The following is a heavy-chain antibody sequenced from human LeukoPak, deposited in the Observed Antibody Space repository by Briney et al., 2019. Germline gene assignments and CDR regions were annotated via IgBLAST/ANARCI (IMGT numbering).Heavy chain of an antibody. CDR2: ISSRSSYI. CDR1: GFTFSTYE. D-gene: IGHD3-16*01. J-gene: IGHJ4*02. CDR3: GGGVNYFDY. Sequence: GGSLRLSCAASGFTFSTYEMNWVRQAPGKGLEWVSSISSRSSYIFYADSVKGRFTISRDNAKKSLYLQMNSLRAADTAVYYCGGGVNYFDYGGREPLVTVSS. V-gene: IGHV3-21*01.